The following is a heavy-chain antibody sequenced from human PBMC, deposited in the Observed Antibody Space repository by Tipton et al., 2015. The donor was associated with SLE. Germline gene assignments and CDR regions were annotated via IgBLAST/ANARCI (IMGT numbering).Heavy chain of an antibody. CDR1: GFTFSSYA. CDR2: INSDGDSA. V-gene: IGHV3-74*01. J-gene: IGHJ4*02. Sequence: SLRLSCAASGFTFSSYAMSWVRQPPGKGLVWVSRINSDGDSATYADSVKGRFTISRDNAQNSLYLQMNSLRAEDTAVYFCAREYLFYDFWSGYTMPLDYWGQGTVVTVSS. CDR3: AREYLFYDFWSGYTMPLDY. D-gene: IGHD3-3*01.